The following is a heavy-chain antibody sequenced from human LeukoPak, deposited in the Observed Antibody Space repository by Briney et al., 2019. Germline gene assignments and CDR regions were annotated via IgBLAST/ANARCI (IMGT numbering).Heavy chain of an antibody. D-gene: IGHD2-15*01. J-gene: IGHJ6*03. V-gene: IGHV4-34*01. CDR3: ARVPPYCSGGSCRYYYYMDV. CDR1: GGSFSGYS. CDR2: INHSGST. Sequence: SETLSLTCAVYGGSFSGYSWSWIRQPPGKGLEWIGEINHSGSTNYNPSLKGRVTISLDTSNNQLSLKLSSVTAADTAVYYCARVPPYCSGGSCRYYYYMDVWGKGTTVTVSS.